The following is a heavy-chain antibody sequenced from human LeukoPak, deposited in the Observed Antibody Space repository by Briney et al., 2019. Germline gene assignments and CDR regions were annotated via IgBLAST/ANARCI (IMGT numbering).Heavy chain of an antibody. V-gene: IGHV3-21*01. Sequence: GGSLRLSCAASGFTFSSYSMNWVRQAPGKGLEWVSSISSSSSYIYYADSVKGRYTISRDNAKNSLYLQMKSLRAEDTAVYYCASEGAARRNWFDPWGQGTLVTVSS. CDR3: ASEGAARRNWFDP. D-gene: IGHD6-6*01. CDR1: GFTFSSYS. CDR2: ISSSSSYI. J-gene: IGHJ5*02.